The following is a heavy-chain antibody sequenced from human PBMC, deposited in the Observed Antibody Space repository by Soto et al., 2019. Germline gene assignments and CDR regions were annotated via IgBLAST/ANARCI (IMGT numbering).Heavy chain of an antibody. Sequence: QVQLQESGPGLVKPSQTLSLTCTVSGGSISSGGYCWSWIRLPPGKDLEWIGHIYNSGSTYNSPSLKSRVIISVDTSKNQFSLDLISVTAADTAVYYCARGLAGDKVDYWGQGTLVTVSS. D-gene: IGHD6-19*01. CDR3: ARGLAGDKVDY. V-gene: IGHV4-30-4*01. CDR2: IYNSGST. CDR1: GGSISSGGYC. J-gene: IGHJ4*02.